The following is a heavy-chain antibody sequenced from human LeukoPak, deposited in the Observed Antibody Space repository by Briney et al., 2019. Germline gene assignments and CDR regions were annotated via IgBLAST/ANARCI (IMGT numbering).Heavy chain of an antibody. V-gene: IGHV3-48*04. Sequence: PGGSLRLPCGASDFSFSSYTMNWVRQAPGRGLEWVSSISSGGSTINYADSVKRRFTISRDNAKNSLYLQMNSLRAEDTAVYYCASEAPIRGVIIGAFDIWGQGTMVTVSS. CDR1: DFSFSSYT. J-gene: IGHJ3*02. CDR3: ASEAPIRGVIIGAFDI. D-gene: IGHD3-10*01. CDR2: ISSGGSTI.